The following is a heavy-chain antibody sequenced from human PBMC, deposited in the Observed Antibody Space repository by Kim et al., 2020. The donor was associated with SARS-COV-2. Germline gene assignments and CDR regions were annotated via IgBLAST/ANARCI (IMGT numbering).Heavy chain of an antibody. CDR1: GFTFSSYG. CDR2: ISYDGSNK. D-gene: IGHD3-22*01. V-gene: IGHV3-30*18. CDR3: AKDQDSRDSSGYYYVPHDY. J-gene: IGHJ4*02. Sequence: GGSLRLSCAASGFTFSSYGMHWVRQAPGKGLEWVAVISYDGSNKYYTDSVKGRFTISRDNSKNTLYLQMNSLRAEDTAVYYCAKDQDSRDSSGYYYVPHDYWGQGTLVTVSS.